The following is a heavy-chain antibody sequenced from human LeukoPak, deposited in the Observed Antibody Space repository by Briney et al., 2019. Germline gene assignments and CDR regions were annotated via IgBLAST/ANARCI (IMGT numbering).Heavy chain of an antibody. Sequence: SETLSLTCSVSGGSISSYCWSWIRQPAGKGLEWIGRIYDSGSTNYNPSLKSRVTISVDTSKNQFSLKLSSVTAADTAVYYCAREYSISSYSFSYYMDVWGKGTTVTVSS. CDR2: IYDSGST. D-gene: IGHD6-6*01. V-gene: IGHV4-4*07. CDR1: GGSISSYC. CDR3: AREYSISSYSFSYYMDV. J-gene: IGHJ6*03.